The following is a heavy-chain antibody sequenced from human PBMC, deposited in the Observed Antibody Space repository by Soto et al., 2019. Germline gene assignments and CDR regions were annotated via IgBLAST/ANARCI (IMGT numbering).Heavy chain of an antibody. D-gene: IGHD6-13*01. CDR1: GGSISSYY. J-gene: IGHJ6*03. CDR2: IYYSGST. V-gene: IGHV4-59*01. CDR3: AREGRAAAGYYYYYYMDV. Sequence: SETLSLTCTVSGGSISSYYWSWIRQPPGKGLEWIGYIYYSGSTNYNPSLKSRVTISVDTSKNQFSLKLSSVTAADTAVYYCAREGRAAAGYYYYYYMDVWGKGNTVTVSS.